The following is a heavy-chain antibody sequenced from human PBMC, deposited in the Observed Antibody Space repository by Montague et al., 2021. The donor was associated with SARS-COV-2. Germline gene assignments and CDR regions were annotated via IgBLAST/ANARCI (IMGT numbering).Heavy chain of an antibody. V-gene: IGHV3-21*01. CDR3: ARDPLDYGLWSSGSYYNAYYYSYGMDV. CDR2: ISSSSSYI. Sequence: SLRLSCAASGFTFSSYSMNWVRQAPWKGLEWVSSISSSSSYIYYADSVKGRFTISRDNAKNSLYLQMNSLRAEDTAVYYCARDPLDYGLWSSGSYYNAYYYSYGMDVWGQGTTVTVS. J-gene: IGHJ6*02. D-gene: IGHD3-10*01. CDR1: GFTFSSYS.